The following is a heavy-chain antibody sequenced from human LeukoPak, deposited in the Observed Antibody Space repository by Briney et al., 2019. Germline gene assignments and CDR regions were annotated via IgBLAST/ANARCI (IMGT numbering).Heavy chain of an antibody. V-gene: IGHV3-23*01. Sequence: PGGSLRLSCAAFGFTFSSYAMTWVRQAPGKGLEWVSGISGSSGSTYYADSVKGRFTISRDNSKNTLYLQMNSLRAEDTAVYYCAKAPRFGSGPYYFDYWGQGTLVTVSS. CDR1: GFTFSSYA. J-gene: IGHJ4*02. CDR3: AKAPRFGSGPYYFDY. CDR2: ISGSSGST. D-gene: IGHD6-19*01.